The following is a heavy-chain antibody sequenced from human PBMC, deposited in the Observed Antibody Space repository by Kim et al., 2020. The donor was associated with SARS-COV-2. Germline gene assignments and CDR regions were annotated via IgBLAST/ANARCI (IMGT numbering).Heavy chain of an antibody. CDR2: TYYSRST. CDR1: GGSISSGCYY. J-gene: IGHJ6*01. D-gene: IGHD5-12*01. Sequence: SETLSLTCTVSGGSISSGCYYWIWIRHHTGKGLEWISHTYYSRSTYYTPSLKSRVTISVDTTKNQFALKLSTVTAPDTVVYYGAGDSDMATIGGYYYGMVGCVGGTTV. V-gene: IGHV4-31*03. CDR3: AGDSDMATIGGYYYGMVG.